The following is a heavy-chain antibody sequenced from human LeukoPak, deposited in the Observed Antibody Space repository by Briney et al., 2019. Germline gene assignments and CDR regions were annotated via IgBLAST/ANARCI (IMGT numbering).Heavy chain of an antibody. CDR3: ARDRVKRIGGSYYDY. D-gene: IGHD1-26*01. V-gene: IGHV1-2*04. CDR1: GYTFTGYY. J-gene: IGHJ4*02. Sequence: GASVKVSCKASGYTFTGYYMHWVRQAPGQGLEWMGWINPNSGGTNYAQKFQGWVTMTRDTSISTAYMELSRLRSDDTAVYYCARDRVKRIGGSYYDYWGQGTLVTVSS. CDR2: INPNSGGT.